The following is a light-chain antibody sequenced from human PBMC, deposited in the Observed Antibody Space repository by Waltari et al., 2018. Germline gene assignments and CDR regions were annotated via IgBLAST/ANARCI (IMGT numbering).Light chain of an antibody. J-gene: IGKJ1*01. Sequence: DIVMTQSPDSLAVSLGERATIHCNSRQSVLYSSNNKNYLAWYQQKPGQPPKLLIYWASTRESGVPDRFSGSGSGTDFTLTISSLQAEDVAVYYCQQYYSTPRGTFGQGTKVEIK. V-gene: IGKV4-1*01. CDR3: QQYYSTPRGT. CDR2: WAS. CDR1: QSVLYSSNNKNY.